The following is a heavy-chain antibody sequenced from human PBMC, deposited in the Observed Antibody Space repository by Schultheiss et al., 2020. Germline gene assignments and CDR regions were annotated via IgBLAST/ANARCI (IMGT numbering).Heavy chain of an antibody. D-gene: IGHD2-2*01. CDR1: GFTYDNFW. CDR2: IKQDGGDI. CDR3: TTERISAAMSLSYFDY. J-gene: IGHJ4*02. V-gene: IGHV3-7*03. Sequence: GGSLKISCVASGFTYDNFWMSWVRQAPRKGLEWVANIKQDGGDISYVDSVRGRFTISRDNARNSLYLQMNSLRAEDTALYYCTTERISAAMSLSYFDYWGQGTLVTVSS.